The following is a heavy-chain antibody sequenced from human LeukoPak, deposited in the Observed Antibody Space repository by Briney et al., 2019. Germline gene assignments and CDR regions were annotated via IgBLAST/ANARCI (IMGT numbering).Heavy chain of an antibody. J-gene: IGHJ4*02. CDR2: ISYDGSNK. CDR3: ARTAMVPNFDY. V-gene: IGHV3-30-3*01. CDR1: GFTFSSYP. Sequence: PGGSLRLSCAASGFTFSSYPMHWVRQAPGKGLEWVAVISYDGSNKYYADSVKGRFTISRDNSKNTLYLQMNSLRAEDTAVEYCARTAMVPNFDYWGQGTLVTVSS. D-gene: IGHD5-18*01.